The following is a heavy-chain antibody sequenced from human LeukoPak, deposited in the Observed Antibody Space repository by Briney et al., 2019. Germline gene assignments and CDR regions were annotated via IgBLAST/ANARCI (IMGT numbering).Heavy chain of an antibody. D-gene: IGHD3-10*01. CDR3: AKSQLVRGGYYYYGMDV. CDR2: ISESGGGT. V-gene: IGHV3-23*01. CDR1: GFTFSDYA. Sequence: GGSLRLSCAASGFTFSDYAMSWVRQTPGKGLEWVSGISESGGGTYYADSVKGRFTISRDNSKNTLYQQMNSLRVEDTAVYYCAKSQLVRGGYYYYGMDVWGQGTTVTVSS. J-gene: IGHJ6*02.